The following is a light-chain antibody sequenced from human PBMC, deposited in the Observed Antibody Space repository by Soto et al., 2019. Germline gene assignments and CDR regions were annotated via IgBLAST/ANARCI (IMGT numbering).Light chain of an antibody. CDR3: QQRSNWPRT. V-gene: IGKV3-11*01. CDR2: DAS. CDR1: QRVSSY. J-gene: IGKJ1*01. Sequence: EIVLTQSPATLSLSPGERATLSCRASQRVSSYLAWYQQKPGQAPRLLIYDASNRATGIPARFSGSGSGTDFTLTISSLEPEDFAVYYCQQRSNWPRTFGQGTKVAIK.